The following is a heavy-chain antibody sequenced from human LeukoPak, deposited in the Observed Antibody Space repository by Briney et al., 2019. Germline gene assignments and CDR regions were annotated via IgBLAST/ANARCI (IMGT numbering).Heavy chain of an antibody. Sequence: PGGSLRLSCAASGFTFSNAWMNWVRQAPGKGLEWVGRIKSKTDGGTTDYAAPVKGRFTISRDDSKSTLYLQMNSLKIEDTAVYYCTTDEDRNYARKDVWGQGATVIVSS. J-gene: IGHJ6*02. V-gene: IGHV3-15*07. CDR3: TTDEDRNYARKDV. CDR2: IKSKTDGGTT. D-gene: IGHD4-11*01. CDR1: GFTFSNAW.